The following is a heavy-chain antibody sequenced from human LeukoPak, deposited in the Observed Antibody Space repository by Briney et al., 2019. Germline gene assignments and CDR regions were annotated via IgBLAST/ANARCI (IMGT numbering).Heavy chain of an antibody. D-gene: IGHD5-24*01. V-gene: IGHV5-51*01. CDR3: ARRRAMATIKGAFDI. Sequence: PGESPKISCQGSGYTFANYWIGWVRQMPGRGLEWMGITYPGDSATNYSPSFQGQVTMSADKSINTAYLQWSSLKASDTAMYYCARRRAMATIKGAFDIWGQGTVVTVSS. CDR1: GYTFANYW. J-gene: IGHJ3*02. CDR2: TYPGDSAT.